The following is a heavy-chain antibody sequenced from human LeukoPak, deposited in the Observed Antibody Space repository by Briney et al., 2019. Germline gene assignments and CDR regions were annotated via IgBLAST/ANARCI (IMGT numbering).Heavy chain of an antibody. CDR1: GYTFTSYG. CDR2: ISAYNGNT. CDR3: ARVWRDCSGGSCYSYGMDV. Sequence: GASVKVSCKASGYTFTSYGISWVRQAPGQGLEWMGWISAYNGNTNYAQKLQGRVTMTTDTSTSTAYMELRSLRSDDTAVYYCARVWRDCSGGSCYSYGMDVRGQGTTVTVSS. J-gene: IGHJ6*02. V-gene: IGHV1-18*01. D-gene: IGHD2-15*01.